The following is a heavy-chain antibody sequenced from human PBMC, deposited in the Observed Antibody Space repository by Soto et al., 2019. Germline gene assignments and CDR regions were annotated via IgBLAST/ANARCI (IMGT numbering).Heavy chain of an antibody. J-gene: IGHJ3*02. D-gene: IGHD3-10*01. Sequence: SETLSLTCTVSGGSISSYYWSWIRQPPGKGLEWIGYIYYSGSTNYNPSLKSRVTISVDTSKNQFSLKLSSVTAADTAVYYCARDQRITMVRGVITYDAFDIWGQGTMVTVS. CDR2: IYYSGST. V-gene: IGHV4-59*01. CDR3: ARDQRITMVRGVITYDAFDI. CDR1: GGSISSYY.